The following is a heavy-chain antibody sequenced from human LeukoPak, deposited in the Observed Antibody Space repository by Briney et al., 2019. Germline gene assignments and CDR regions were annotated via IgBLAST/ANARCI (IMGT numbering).Heavy chain of an antibody. CDR1: GYTFTGYY. CDR3: ARGKIAAAGRFDY. D-gene: IGHD6-13*01. CDR2: MNPNSGSA. V-gene: IGHV1-8*03. Sequence: ASVKVSCKASGYTFTGYYMHWVRQATGQGLEWMGWMNPNSGSAGYAQKFQGRVTITRNTSISTAYMELSSLRSGDTAVYYCARGKIAAAGRFDYWGQGTLVTVSS. J-gene: IGHJ4*02.